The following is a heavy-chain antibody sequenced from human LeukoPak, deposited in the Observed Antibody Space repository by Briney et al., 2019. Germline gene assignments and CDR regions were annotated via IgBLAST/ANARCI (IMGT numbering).Heavy chain of an antibody. CDR3: VTGGIQVSGIDEIDY. CDR2: VGISSDT. J-gene: IGHJ4*02. Sequence: GGSLRLSCAASGFTFRSYDMHWVRQVTGKGLEWVSAVGISSDTYYSGSVKGRFTISRENAKNSLYLQMNSLTAGATVVYYCVTGGIQVSGIDEIDYWGQGTLVTVSS. D-gene: IGHD6-19*01. V-gene: IGHV3-13*01. CDR1: GFTFRSYD.